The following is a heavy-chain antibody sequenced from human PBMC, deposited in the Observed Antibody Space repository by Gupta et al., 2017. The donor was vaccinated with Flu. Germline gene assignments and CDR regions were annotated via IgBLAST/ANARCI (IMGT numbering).Heavy chain of an antibody. CDR3: AREVEAAHEDYYYYGMDV. CDR2: IWYDGSNK. V-gene: IGHV3-33*01. Sequence: QVQLVESGGGVVQPGRSLRLSCAASGFTFSSYGMHWVRQAPGKGLEWVAVIWYDGSNKYYADSVKGRFTISRDNSKNTLYLQMNSLRAEDTAVYYCAREVEAAHEDYYYYGMDVWGQGTTVTVSS. CDR1: GFTFSSYG. J-gene: IGHJ6*02. D-gene: IGHD2-15*01.